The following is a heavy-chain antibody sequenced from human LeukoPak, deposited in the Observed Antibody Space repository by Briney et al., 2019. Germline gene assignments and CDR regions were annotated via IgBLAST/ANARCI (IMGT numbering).Heavy chain of an antibody. CDR3: ARGGYCGGDCYFSY. CDR2: IYYSGST. Sequence: SDTLSLTCTVSGGSISSSSYHWGWIRQPPGKGLEWIGTIYYSGSTYYSPSLKSRVTLSVDRSKNQFSLELSSLTAADPAVYYCARGGYCGGDCYFSYWGQGTLVTVSS. D-gene: IGHD2-21*02. V-gene: IGHV4-39*07. J-gene: IGHJ4*02. CDR1: GGSISSSSYH.